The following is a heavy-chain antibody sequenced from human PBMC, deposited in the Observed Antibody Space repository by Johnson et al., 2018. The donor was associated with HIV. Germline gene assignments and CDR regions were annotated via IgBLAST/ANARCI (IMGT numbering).Heavy chain of an antibody. CDR3: ARRLGQNSGTYSVSADAFDL. CDR1: GFTFSSYA. J-gene: IGHJ3*01. D-gene: IGHD1-26*01. CDR2: ISGSGGST. Sequence: VQLVESGGGLVQHGGSLRLSCAASGFTFSSYAMSWVRQAPGKGLEWVSAISGSGGSTYYADSVKGRFTISRANSKNTLYLQMNSLRAEDTAVFYCARRLGQNSGTYSVSADAFDLWGQGTMVIVSS. V-gene: IGHV3-23*04.